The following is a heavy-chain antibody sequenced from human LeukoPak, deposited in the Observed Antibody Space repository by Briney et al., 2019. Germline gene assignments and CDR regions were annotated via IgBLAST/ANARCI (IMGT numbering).Heavy chain of an antibody. J-gene: IGHJ5*02. CDR3: ARDREQQLARWWFDP. Sequence: GRSLRLSCAASGFTFSSYAMHWVRQAPGKGLEWVAVISYDGSNKYYADSVKGRFTISRDNSKNTLYLQMNSLRAEDTAVYYCARDREQQLARWWFDPWGQGTLVTVSS. CDR2: ISYDGSNK. V-gene: IGHV3-30*01. CDR1: GFTFSSYA. D-gene: IGHD6-13*01.